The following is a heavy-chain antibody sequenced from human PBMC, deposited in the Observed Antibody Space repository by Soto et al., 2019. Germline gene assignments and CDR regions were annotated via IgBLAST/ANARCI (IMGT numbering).Heavy chain of an antibody. J-gene: IGHJ4*02. CDR2: IIPVFGTA. Sequence: GASVKVSCKASGGTFSSDAISWVRQAPGQGLEWMGAIIPVFGTAHYAQNFQGRATLTADKSTTTVYMELSSLRSEDTAVYYCASTPGGQQLATYWGQGTLVTVSS. D-gene: IGHD6-13*01. V-gene: IGHV1-69*06. CDR3: ASTPGGQQLATY. CDR1: GGTFSSDA.